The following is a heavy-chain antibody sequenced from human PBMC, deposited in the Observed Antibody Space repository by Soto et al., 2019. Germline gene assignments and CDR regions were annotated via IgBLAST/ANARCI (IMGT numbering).Heavy chain of an antibody. CDR2: ISGSGGST. V-gene: IGHV3-23*01. J-gene: IGHJ4*02. CDR1: GFTFSSYA. D-gene: IGHD1-1*01. CDR3: ARGFLEGTDFDY. Sequence: GGSLRLSCAASGFTFSSYAMSWIRQAPGKGLEWVSDISGSGGSTYYADSVKGRFTISRDNAKNSLYLQMNSLRAEDTAVYYCARGFLEGTDFDYWGQGTLVTVSS.